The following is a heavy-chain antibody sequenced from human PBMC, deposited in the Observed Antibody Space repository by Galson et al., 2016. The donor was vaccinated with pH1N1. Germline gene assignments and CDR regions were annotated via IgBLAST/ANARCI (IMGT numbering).Heavy chain of an antibody. CDR3: AREKAGELYYFDY. V-gene: IGHV1-69*13. J-gene: IGHJ4*02. D-gene: IGHD6-19*01. Sequence: SVKVSCKASGGTFSSYTISWVRQAPGQGLEWMGGIIPIFGITNYVQKFQGRVTITADESTTTAYMELSSLRSEDTAVYYCAREKAGELYYFDYWGQGTLVTVSS. CDR1: GGTFSSYT. CDR2: IIPIFGIT.